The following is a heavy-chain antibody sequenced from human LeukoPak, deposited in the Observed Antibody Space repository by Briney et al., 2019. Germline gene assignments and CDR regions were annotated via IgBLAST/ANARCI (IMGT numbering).Heavy chain of an antibody. V-gene: IGHV2-5*02. CDR1: GFSVSSSGVG. CDR3: AAHTVVTGRFDY. CDR2: IFWDDDK. J-gene: IGHJ4*02. Sequence: SGPTLVKPSQTLTLTCTLSGFSVSSSGVGVGWIRQPPGKALEWLALIFWDDDKRYSPSLRSRLTITKDTSKNQVVLTMTNMDPVDTATYYCAAHTVVTGRFDYWGQGTLVTVPS. D-gene: IGHD4-23*01.